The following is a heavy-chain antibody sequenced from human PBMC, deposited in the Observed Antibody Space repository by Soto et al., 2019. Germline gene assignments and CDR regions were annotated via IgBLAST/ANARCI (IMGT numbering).Heavy chain of an antibody. Sequence: ASVKVSCKASGYTFTSYGISWVRQAPGQGLEWMGWISAYNGNTNYAQKLQGRVTMTTDTSTSTAYMELRSLRSDDTAVYYCARAQETYDSSGYYGYRLVENDYWGQGTLVTVSS. V-gene: IGHV1-18*01. D-gene: IGHD3-22*01. CDR2: ISAYNGNT. J-gene: IGHJ4*02. CDR3: ARAQETYDSSGYYGYRLVENDY. CDR1: GYTFTSYG.